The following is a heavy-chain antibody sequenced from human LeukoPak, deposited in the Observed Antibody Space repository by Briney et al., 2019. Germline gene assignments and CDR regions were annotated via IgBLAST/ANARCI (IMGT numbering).Heavy chain of an antibody. J-gene: IGHJ3*02. CDR2: IKEDGSEK. V-gene: IGHV3-7*01. CDR3: AADSEGAFDI. Sequence: GGSLRLSCAASGFTFSSYYMHWVRQAPGKGLEWVANIKEDGSEKHFVDSVKGRFTISRDNAKNSLYLQMNSLRAEDTAVYYCAADSEGAFDIWGQGTMVTVSS. CDR1: GFTFSSYY.